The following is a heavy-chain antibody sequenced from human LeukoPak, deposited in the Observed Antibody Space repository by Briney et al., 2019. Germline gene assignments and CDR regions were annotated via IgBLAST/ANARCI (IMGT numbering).Heavy chain of an antibody. CDR3: ARGVGNYYGSGSYYKANAYYYYYYMDG. J-gene: IGHJ6*03. CDR1: GGSLSSYY. Sequence: PSETLSLTCTVSGGSLSSYYWSWLRQPPGKELEGIGFIYYSGSTNYNPSLTSRVTISVDPSKNQFSLKLSSVTAADTAVYYCARGVGNYYGSGSYYKANAYYYYYYMDGGGKGTTVTVS. CDR2: IYYSGST. D-gene: IGHD3-10*01. V-gene: IGHV4-59*01.